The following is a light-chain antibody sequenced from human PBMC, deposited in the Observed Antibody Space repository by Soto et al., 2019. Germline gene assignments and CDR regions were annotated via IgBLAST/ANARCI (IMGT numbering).Light chain of an antibody. CDR3: TSYTGSNTLEV. J-gene: IGLJ1*01. CDR1: SSDVGGYNY. Sequence: QSALTQPRSVSGSPGQSVTISCTGTSSDVGGYNYVSWYQQHPGKAPKLMIYDVNNRPSGVSHRFSGSKSGNTASLTISGLQSEDEADYFCTSYTGSNTLEVFGPGTKLTVL. CDR2: DVN. V-gene: IGLV2-11*01.